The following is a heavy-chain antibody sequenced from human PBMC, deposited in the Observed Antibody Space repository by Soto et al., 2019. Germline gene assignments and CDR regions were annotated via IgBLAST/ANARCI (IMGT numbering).Heavy chain of an antibody. CDR2: IFISGST. V-gene: IGHV4-4*07. J-gene: IGHJ4*02. CDR3: TSALLDYGDYYFDN. Sequence: PSETLSLTCTVSGGSISSYYWSWIRQPAGKGLEWIGRIFISGSTNYNPSLESRLTMSVDTSKNQFSLNLSSVTAADTAVYYCTSALLDYGDYYFDNRGQGTLVTVSS. D-gene: IGHD4-17*01. CDR1: GGSISSYY.